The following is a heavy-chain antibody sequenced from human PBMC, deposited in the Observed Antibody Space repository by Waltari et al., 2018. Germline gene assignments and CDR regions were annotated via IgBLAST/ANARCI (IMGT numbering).Heavy chain of an antibody. J-gene: IGHJ1*01. V-gene: IGHV3-23*03. D-gene: IGHD3-10*01. CDR1: GFTFSSYA. CDR2: IYSGGST. Sequence: EVQLLESGGGLVQPGGSLRLSCAASGFTFSSYAMSWVRQAPGKGLEWVSVIYSGGSTYYADSVKGRFTISRDNSKNTLYLQMNSLRAEDTAVYYCAFGDLTPPFQHWGQGTLVTVSS. CDR3: AFGDLTPPFQH.